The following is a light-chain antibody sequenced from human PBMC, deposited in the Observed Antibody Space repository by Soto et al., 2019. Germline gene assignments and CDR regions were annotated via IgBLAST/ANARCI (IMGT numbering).Light chain of an antibody. J-gene: IGKJ4*01. Sequence: LTQSPATLSLSPGDRATLSCRASQRIDSKFLAWYQQTPDQATSLLIPGASIRATGAPARFSGSGSERDFSLTISSLEPEDFAVYFCQRFNASPFTFGGGTKVEIK. CDR3: QRFNASPFT. V-gene: IGKV3-20*01. CDR1: QRIDSKF. CDR2: GAS.